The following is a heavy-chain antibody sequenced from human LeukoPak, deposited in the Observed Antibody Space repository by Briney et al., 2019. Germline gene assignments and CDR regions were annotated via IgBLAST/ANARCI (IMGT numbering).Heavy chain of an antibody. J-gene: IGHJ4*02. CDR2: ISGDRSLR. V-gene: IGHV3-48*01. Sequence: GGSLRLSFPTPGFTFISNSMTWVPQAPARGLEWISYISGDRSLRFYADSVKGRFTISRDDAKNSVFLQMDSLRAEDTAVYYCARDANGYASPPDYWGQGTLVTVSS. D-gene: IGHD5-18*01. CDR3: ARDANGYASPPDY. CDR1: GFTFISNS.